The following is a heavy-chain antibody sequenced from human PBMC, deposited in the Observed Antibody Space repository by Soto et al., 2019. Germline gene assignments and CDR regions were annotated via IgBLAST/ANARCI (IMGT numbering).Heavy chain of an antibody. V-gene: IGHV3-23*01. CDR2: ISGSGGST. J-gene: IGHJ4*02. D-gene: IGHD7-27*01. CDR1: GFTFSSYA. Sequence: EVQLLESGGGLVQTGGSLRLSCAASGFTFSSYAMSWVRQAPGKGLEWVSAISGSGGSTYYADSVKGRFTISRDNSKNTLYLQMNSLRAEDTAVYYCAKDHWDHYYFDYWGQGTLVTVSS. CDR3: AKDHWDHYYFDY.